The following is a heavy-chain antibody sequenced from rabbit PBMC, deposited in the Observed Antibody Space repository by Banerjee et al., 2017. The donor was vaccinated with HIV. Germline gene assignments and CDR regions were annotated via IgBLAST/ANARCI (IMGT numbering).Heavy chain of an antibody. CDR2: IYTGSGSA. V-gene: IGHV1S40*01. D-gene: IGHD4-1*01. CDR3: ARDLAGVIGWNFNL. J-gene: IGHJ4*01. CDR1: GFTLSSYW. Sequence: QSLEESGGGLVKPGASLTLTCTASGFTLSSYWMCWVRQAPGKGLEWIACIYTGSGSALYVSWAKGRFTISKTSSTTVTLQMTSLTAADTATYLCARDLAGVIGWNFNLWGPGTLVTVS.